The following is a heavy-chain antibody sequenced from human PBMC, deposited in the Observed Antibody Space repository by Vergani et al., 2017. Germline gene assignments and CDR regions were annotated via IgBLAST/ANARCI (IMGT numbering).Heavy chain of an antibody. Sequence: QLQLQESGPGLVKPSETLSLTCTVSGGSISSSSYYWGWVRQPPGKGLEWIGEIYHSGSTNYNPSLKSRVTISVDKSKNQFSLKLSSVTAADTAMYYCARRYSSGWYYFQHWGQGTLVTVSS. CDR3: ARRYSSGWYYFQH. CDR1: GGSISSSSYY. J-gene: IGHJ1*01. V-gene: IGHV4-39*07. CDR2: IYHSGST. D-gene: IGHD6-19*01.